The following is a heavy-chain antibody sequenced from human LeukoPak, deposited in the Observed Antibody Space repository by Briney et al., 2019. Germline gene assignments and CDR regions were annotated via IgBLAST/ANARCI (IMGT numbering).Heavy chain of an antibody. V-gene: IGHV3-7*05. D-gene: IGHD2-8*01. CDR2: IKQDGSEK. CDR3: ARPYVSTRNVFAV. Sequence: GGSLRLSCAASGFTFSSYWMSWVRQAPGKGLEWVANIKQDGSEKYYVDSVKGRFTISRDNARHTLYLQMNSLRAEDTAVYYCARPYVSTRNVFAVWGQGTVVTVSS. CDR1: GFTFSSYW. J-gene: IGHJ3*01.